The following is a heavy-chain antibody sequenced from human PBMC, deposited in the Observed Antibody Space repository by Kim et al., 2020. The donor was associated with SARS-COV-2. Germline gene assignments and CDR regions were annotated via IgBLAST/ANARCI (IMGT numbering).Heavy chain of an antibody. Sequence: SVKVSCKASGYRFSNYVINWVRQAPGQGLEWVGGIFPVSASADYAQNLQGRITITADMSASTAYMELSSLRSEDTAMYYCAREAGSALYLDSWGQGTLLTVSS. J-gene: IGHJ4*02. D-gene: IGHD6-25*01. CDR1: GYRFSNYV. CDR2: IFPVSASA. V-gene: IGHV1-69*06. CDR3: AREAGSALYLDS.